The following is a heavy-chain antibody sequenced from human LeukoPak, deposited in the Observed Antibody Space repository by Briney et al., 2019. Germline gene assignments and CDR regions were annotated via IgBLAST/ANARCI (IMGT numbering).Heavy chain of an antibody. V-gene: IGHV4-39*07. CDR3: ARRPRIAVAGHFDY. CDR2: INYSGST. Sequence: SETLSLTCTVSGGSITSRSNYWGWIRQPPGKGLEWIGSINYSGSTNYNPSLKSRVTISVDTSKNQFSLKLSSVTAADTAVYYCARRPRIAVAGHFDYWGQGTLVTVSS. CDR1: GGSITSRSNY. D-gene: IGHD6-19*01. J-gene: IGHJ4*02.